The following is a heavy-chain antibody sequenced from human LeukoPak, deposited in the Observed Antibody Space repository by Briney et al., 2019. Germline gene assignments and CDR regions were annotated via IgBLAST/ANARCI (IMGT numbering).Heavy chain of an antibody. J-gene: IGHJ4*02. CDR1: GGSISTYY. Sequence: SDTLSLTCTVSGGSISTYYWIWLRHPAGKGLEWIGRIHTSGSTNSNPSLKSRVTMSVDTSKNQFSLKLSSVTAADTAVYYCARWSGDYSFDYWGQGTLVIVSS. D-gene: IGHD3-3*01. V-gene: IGHV4-4*07. CDR3: ARWSGDYSFDY. CDR2: IHTSGST.